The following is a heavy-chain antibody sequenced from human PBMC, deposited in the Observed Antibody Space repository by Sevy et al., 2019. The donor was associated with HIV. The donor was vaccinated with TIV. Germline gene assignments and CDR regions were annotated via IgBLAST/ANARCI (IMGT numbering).Heavy chain of an antibody. CDR3: ARETEYYDYIWGSYRPRGWFDP. Sequence: GGSLRLSCAASGFTFSSYSMNWVRQAPGKGLVWVSSISSSSSYIYYADSVKGRFTISRDNAKNSLYLQMNSLRAEDTAVYYCARETEYYDYIWGSYRPRGWFDPWGQGTLVTVSS. V-gene: IGHV3-21*01. CDR1: GFTFSSYS. D-gene: IGHD3-16*02. CDR2: ISSSSSYI. J-gene: IGHJ5*02.